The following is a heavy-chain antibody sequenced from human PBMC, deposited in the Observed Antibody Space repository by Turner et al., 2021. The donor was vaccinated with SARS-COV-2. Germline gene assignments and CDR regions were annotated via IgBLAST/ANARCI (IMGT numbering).Heavy chain of an antibody. CDR1: GFRFISST. V-gene: IGHV3-48*01. Sequence: EVQLVESGGGLVQPGGPLRLSCAASGFRFISSTMNWVRQAPGGGLGWVSYISSSEGTMYYADSVKGRFSISRDNAKNSLYLQMNSLRAEDTALYYCAKEAKAIDYWGQGTLVTVSS. CDR2: ISSSEGTM. CDR3: AKEAKAIDY. J-gene: IGHJ4*02.